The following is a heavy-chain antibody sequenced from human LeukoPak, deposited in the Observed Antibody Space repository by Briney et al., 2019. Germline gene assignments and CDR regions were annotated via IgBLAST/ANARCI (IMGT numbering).Heavy chain of an antibody. CDR1: GFTFSDYY. Sequence: GGSLRLSCAASGFTFSDYYMSWIRQAPGKGLEWVSYISSSGSTIYYADSVKGRFTISRDNAKNSLYLQMSSLRAEDTAVYYCVRGRITMVRGVHNYFDYWGQGTLVTVSS. V-gene: IGHV3-11*01. CDR2: ISSSGSTI. J-gene: IGHJ4*02. D-gene: IGHD3-10*01. CDR3: VRGRITMVRGVHNYFDY.